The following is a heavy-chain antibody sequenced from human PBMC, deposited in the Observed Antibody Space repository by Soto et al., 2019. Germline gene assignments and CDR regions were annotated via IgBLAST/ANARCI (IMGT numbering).Heavy chain of an antibody. CDR2: IIPVFGTP. J-gene: IGHJ6*02. V-gene: IGHV1-69*12. CDR3: ARGDATKIVVTTYYAMDV. CDR1: GGSLSNYG. Sequence: QVQLVQSGAEVKKPGSSVKVSCKASGGSLSNYGISWVRQAPGQGLEWMGAIIPVFGTPNYAQKFQDRVTITADESTTTVYMDVSSLTSEDTAVYYCARGDATKIVVTTYYAMDVWGQGTTVTVSS. D-gene: IGHD3-22*01.